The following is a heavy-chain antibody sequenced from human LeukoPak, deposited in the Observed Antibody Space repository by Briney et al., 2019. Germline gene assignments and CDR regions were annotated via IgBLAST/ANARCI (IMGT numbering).Heavy chain of an antibody. V-gene: IGHV3-74*01. CDR1: GFTFSSYW. D-gene: IGHD3-10*01. J-gene: IGHJ3*02. Sequence: GSLRLSCAASGFTFSSYWMHWVRQAPGKGLVWVSRINSDGSSTSYADSVKGRFTISRDNAKNTLYLQMNSLRAEDTAVYYCARGSYYFYDAFDIWGQGTMVTVSS. CDR2: INSDGSST. CDR3: ARGSYYFYDAFDI.